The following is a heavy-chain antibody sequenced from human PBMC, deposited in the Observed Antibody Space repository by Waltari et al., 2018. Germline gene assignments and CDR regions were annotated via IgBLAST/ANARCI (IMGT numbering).Heavy chain of an antibody. CDR1: GFTFSRYA. D-gene: IGHD6-19*01. V-gene: IGHV3-30-3*01. CDR2: ISYDGSNK. Sequence: QVQLVESGGGVVQPGRSLRLSCAASGFTFSRYAMHWVRQAPGKGLEWVAVISYDGSNKYYADSVKGRFTISRDNSKNTLYLQMNSLRAEDTAVYYCAREVRSSGSHFDYWGQGTLVTVSS. J-gene: IGHJ4*02. CDR3: AREVRSSGSHFDY.